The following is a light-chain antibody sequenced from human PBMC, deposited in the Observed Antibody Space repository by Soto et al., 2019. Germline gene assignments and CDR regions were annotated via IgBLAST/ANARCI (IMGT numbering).Light chain of an antibody. V-gene: IGKV1-39*01. CDR1: QNIRNY. CDR2: AAS. CDR3: QQSYSSPWT. J-gene: IGKJ1*01. Sequence: DIQMTQSPSSLSASVRDRVTITCRASQNIRNYLNWYQQKPGRAPKXLIYAASSLQSGVPSRFSGGGSGTDGTLTITSLQPEDGATYDGQQSYSSPWTFGQGTKVDIK.